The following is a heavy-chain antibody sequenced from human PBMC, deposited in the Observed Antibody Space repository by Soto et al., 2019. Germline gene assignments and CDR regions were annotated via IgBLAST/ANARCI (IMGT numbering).Heavy chain of an antibody. D-gene: IGHD6-13*01. J-gene: IGHJ6*02. Sequence: SLRLSCAASGFTVSSNYMSWVRQAPGKGLEWVSIIYSFGGTYYADFVKGRFTISRDNSKNTLYLQMNNLRAEDSAVYYCATARNSAGYYYGMDVWGQGTTVTVSS. CDR1: GFTVSSNY. V-gene: IGHV3-53*01. CDR3: ATARNSAGYYYGMDV. CDR2: IYSFGGT.